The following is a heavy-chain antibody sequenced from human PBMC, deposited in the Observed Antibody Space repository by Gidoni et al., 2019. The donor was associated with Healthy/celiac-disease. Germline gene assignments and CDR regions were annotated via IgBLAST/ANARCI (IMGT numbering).Heavy chain of an antibody. CDR3: ARAGRLEPTQSDY. J-gene: IGHJ4*02. Sequence: QKFQGRVTITRDTSASTAYMELSSLRSEDTAVYYCARAGRLEPTQSDYWGQGTLVTVSS. V-gene: IGHV1-3*01. D-gene: IGHD1-1*01.